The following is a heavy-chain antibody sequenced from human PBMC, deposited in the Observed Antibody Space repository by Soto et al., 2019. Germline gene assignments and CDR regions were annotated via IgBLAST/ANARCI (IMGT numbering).Heavy chain of an antibody. J-gene: IGHJ4*02. Sequence: QVQLQESGPGLVKPSETLSLTCTVSGGSISSYYWSWIRQPPGEGLEWIGYIYYSGSTNYNPSLKSRXIIXVXKSKNQFSLKLSSVTAADTAVYYCARGGGDLAVASYWGQGTLVTVSS. V-gene: IGHV4-59*01. CDR3: ARGGGDLAVASY. CDR2: IYYSGST. CDR1: GGSISSYY. D-gene: IGHD6-19*01.